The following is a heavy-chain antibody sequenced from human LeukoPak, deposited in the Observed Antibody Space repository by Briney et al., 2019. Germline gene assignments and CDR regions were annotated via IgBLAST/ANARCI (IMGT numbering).Heavy chain of an antibody. CDR2: IIPIFGTA. Sequence: SVKVSCKASGGTFSSYAISWVRQAPGQGLEWMGGIIPIFGTANYAQKFQGRVTITADESTSTAYMELSSLRSEDTAVCYCAGDYYDFWSGYLYLGSFDPWGQGTLVTVSS. CDR1: GGTFSSYA. CDR3: AGDYYDFWSGYLYLGSFDP. D-gene: IGHD3-3*01. V-gene: IGHV1-69*13. J-gene: IGHJ5*02.